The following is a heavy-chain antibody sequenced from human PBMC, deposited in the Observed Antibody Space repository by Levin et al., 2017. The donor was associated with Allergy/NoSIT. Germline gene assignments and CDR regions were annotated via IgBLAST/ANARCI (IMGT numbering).Heavy chain of an antibody. D-gene: IGHD2-15*01. CDR3: ARHVEDCSGASCYSDYAYYGLEV. V-gene: IGHV5-51*01. CDR1: GYKFPNYW. Sequence: ASVKVSCKGSGYKFPNYWIGWVRQMPGKGLEWMGIIHPDDSNTRYSPTFQGQVTISADKSTNTAYLQWSSLKASDTAMYYCARHVEDCSGASCYSDYAYYGLEVWGQGTTVTVSS. J-gene: IGHJ6*02. CDR2: IHPDDSNT.